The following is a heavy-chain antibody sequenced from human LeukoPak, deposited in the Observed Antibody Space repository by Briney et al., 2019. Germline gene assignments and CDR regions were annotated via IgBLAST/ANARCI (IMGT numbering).Heavy chain of an antibody. CDR2: IKSNSNGETT. CDR1: GFTFSAAW. CDR3: VADLPGTNSPYFDY. J-gene: IGHJ4*02. D-gene: IGHD4/OR15-4a*01. Sequence: KTGGSLRLSCAASGFTFSAAWMNWVRQAPGKGLEWVGRIKSNSNGETTDFAAPVRDRFTISRDDSKNTLNLQIDSLRTEDTAVYYCVADLPGTNSPYFDYWGQGTLVTVSS. V-gene: IGHV3-15*01.